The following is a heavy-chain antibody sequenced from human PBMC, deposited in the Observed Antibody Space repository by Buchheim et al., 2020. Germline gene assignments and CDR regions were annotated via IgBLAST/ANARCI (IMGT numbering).Heavy chain of an antibody. CDR3: ARAEYYYDSSGYPHYWYFDL. J-gene: IGHJ2*01. Sequence: QLQLQESGPGLVKPSETLSLTCTVSGGSISSSSNYWGWIRQPPGKGLEWIGSIYYSGSTYYNPSLKSRVTISVATSKNQFSLKLGSVTAADTAVYYCARAEYYYDSSGYPHYWYFDLWGRGTL. CDR1: GGSISSSSNY. V-gene: IGHV4-39*07. D-gene: IGHD3-22*01. CDR2: IYYSGST.